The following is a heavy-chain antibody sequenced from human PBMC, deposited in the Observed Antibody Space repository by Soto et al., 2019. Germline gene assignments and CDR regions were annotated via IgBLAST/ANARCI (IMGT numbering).Heavy chain of an antibody. Sequence: GSLRLSCAASGFTFRDYGMSWVRQAPGKGLEWVSGISGGATYYADSVKGRFVISRDDSKNTLYLEMDSLRVEDTAVYYCTKDSGWTSADWGQGTLVTVSS. CDR3: TKDSGWTSAD. CDR1: GFTFRDYG. D-gene: IGHD3-10*01. V-gene: IGHV3-23*01. CDR2: ISGGAT. J-gene: IGHJ4*02.